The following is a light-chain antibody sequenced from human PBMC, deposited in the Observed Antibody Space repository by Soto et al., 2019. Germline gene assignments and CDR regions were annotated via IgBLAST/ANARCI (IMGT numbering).Light chain of an antibody. V-gene: IGLV2-14*01. CDR3: ISYTSTSTLGV. CDR2: EVS. Sequence: QSALTQPASVSGSPGQSITISCTGTSSDVGGYSYVSWYQQHPGKPPKLMIYEVSHRPSGVSNRFSGSKSGNTASLTISGLQAEDEAHYYCISYTSTSTLGVFGGGTKLTVL. J-gene: IGLJ3*02. CDR1: SSDVGGYSY.